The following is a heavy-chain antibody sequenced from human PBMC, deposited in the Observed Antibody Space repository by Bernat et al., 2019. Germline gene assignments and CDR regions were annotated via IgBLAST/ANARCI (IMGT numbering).Heavy chain of an antibody. CDR3: AKVFTYYYYGMDV. J-gene: IGHJ6*02. D-gene: IGHD3-10*02. CDR2: ISDSGYST. Sequence: EVQLLESGGGLVQPGRSLRLSCAASGITFSSYAMTWVRQAPGKGLEWVSAISDSGYSTYYADSVKGRFTISRDNSKNTLYLQMNSLRAEDTAVFYCAKVFTYYYYGMDVWGQGTTVTVSS. CDR1: GITFSSYA. V-gene: IGHV3-23*01.